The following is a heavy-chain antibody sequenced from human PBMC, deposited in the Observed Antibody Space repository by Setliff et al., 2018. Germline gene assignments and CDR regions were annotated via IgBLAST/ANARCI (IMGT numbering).Heavy chain of an antibody. J-gene: IGHJ4*02. V-gene: IGHV4-39*07. CDR1: GGSISSSSYY. Sequence: PSETLSLTCTVSGGSISSSSYYWVWIRQPPGKGLEWIGNIFYSGSTYYNPSLKSRVTISMDTSKNQFSLKLSSVTAADTAVYFCASTTYGYSYDYWGQGTLVTVSS. CDR3: ASTTYGYSYDY. CDR2: IFYSGST. D-gene: IGHD5-18*01.